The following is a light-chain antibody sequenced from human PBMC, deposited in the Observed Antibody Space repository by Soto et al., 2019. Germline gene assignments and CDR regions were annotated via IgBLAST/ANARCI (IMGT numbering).Light chain of an antibody. CDR3: QVWDTSSDHP. Sequence: LTQPPSVSVAPGQTARITCGGNNIGAKSVLWYQQKPGQAPVVIVYDDSDRPSGIPERFSGSNSGNTATLTISGVEAGDEADYYCQVWDTSSDHPFGTGTKVTVL. V-gene: IGLV3-21*02. CDR2: DDS. J-gene: IGLJ1*01. CDR1: NIGAKS.